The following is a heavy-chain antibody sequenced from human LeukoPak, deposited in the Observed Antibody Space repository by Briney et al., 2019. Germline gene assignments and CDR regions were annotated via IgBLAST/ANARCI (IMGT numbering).Heavy chain of an antibody. CDR2: INPSGGST. D-gene: IGHD3-3*01. J-gene: IGHJ6*03. CDR3: ARDGHYDFWSGYFPHANYYYYMVV. CDR1: GYTFTSYY. V-gene: IGHV1-46*01. Sequence: ASVKVSCKASGYTFTSYYMHSVRQAPGQGLEWMGIINPSGGSTSYAQKFQGRVTMTRDTSTSTVYMELSSLRSEDTAVYYCARDGHYDFWSGYFPHANYYYYMVVWGKGTTVTVSS.